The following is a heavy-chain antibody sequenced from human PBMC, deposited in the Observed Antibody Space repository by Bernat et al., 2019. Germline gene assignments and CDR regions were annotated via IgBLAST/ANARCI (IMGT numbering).Heavy chain of an antibody. CDR2: ISGSGDRT. Sequence: EVQLLESGGGLVQPGGSLRLSCVASGFTFRSNAMSWVRQAPGKGLEWVSTISGSGDRTHYADSVKGRFTISRDISKNTLYLQMNSLRAEDTALYFCAKEEAGQADYWGQGTLVTVSS. CDR3: AKEEAGQADY. V-gene: IGHV3-23*01. CDR1: GFTFRSNA. J-gene: IGHJ4*02.